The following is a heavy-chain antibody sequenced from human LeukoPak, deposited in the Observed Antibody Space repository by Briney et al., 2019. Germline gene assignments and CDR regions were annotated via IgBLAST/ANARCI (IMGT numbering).Heavy chain of an antibody. V-gene: IGHV4-4*07. CDR2: VYTRGST. D-gene: IGHD2-15*01. Sequence: SETLSLTSTVSGGSINNYNWSWIRQPAGKGLEWIGRVYTRGSTNFAHSLQSRVTMSVHTPKNQSSLKLSSVTAADTAVYYCARGRYCSADICSGGDAFDIWGQGTMVSVSS. CDR3: ARGRYCSADICSGGDAFDI. J-gene: IGHJ3*02. CDR1: GGSINNYN.